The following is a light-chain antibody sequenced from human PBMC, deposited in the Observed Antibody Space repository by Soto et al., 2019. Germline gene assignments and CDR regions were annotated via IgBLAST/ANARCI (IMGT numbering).Light chain of an antibody. CDR3: SSYTSSTTRV. Sequence: QSALTQPASVSGSPGQSITISCTGTNSDVGYYNYVSWYQQHPGKAPKLIIYEVTNRPSGASNRFSGSKSGNTASLTISGLQPEDEADYYCSSYTSSTTRVFGTRTKVTVL. V-gene: IGLV2-14*01. J-gene: IGLJ1*01. CDR1: NSDVGYYNY. CDR2: EVT.